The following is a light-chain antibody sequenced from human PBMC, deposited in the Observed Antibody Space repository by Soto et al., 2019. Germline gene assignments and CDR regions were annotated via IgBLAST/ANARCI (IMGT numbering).Light chain of an antibody. CDR3: AAWDDSLNGYV. Sequence: SVLSQPPSASETPGQRVTISCSGSSSNIGSNIVNWYQHVPGSAPKILIYTNDQRPSGVPDRFSGAKSGTSASLAISGLQSDDEADYYCAAWDDSLNGYVFGTGTKVTVL. CDR1: SSNIGSNI. CDR2: TND. J-gene: IGLJ1*01. V-gene: IGLV1-44*01.